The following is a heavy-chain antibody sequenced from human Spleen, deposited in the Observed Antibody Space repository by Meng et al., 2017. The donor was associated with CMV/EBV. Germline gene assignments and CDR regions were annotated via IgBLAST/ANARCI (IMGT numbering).Heavy chain of an antibody. J-gene: IGHJ6*02. D-gene: IGHD3-3*01. CDR2: IWYDGGNK. CDR3: ARDTIFGANGMDV. V-gene: IGHV3-30*02. CDR1: GFTFSNNY. Sequence: GGSLRLSCAASGFTFSNNYMHWVRQAPGKGLEWVAIIWYDGGNKYYGDSVKGRFTISRDDSKNTLFLQMNSLRAEDTAVYYCARDTIFGANGMDVWGQGTTVTVSS.